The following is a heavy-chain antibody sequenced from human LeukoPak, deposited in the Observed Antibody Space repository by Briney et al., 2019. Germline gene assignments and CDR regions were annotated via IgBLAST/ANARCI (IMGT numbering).Heavy chain of an antibody. Sequence: SETLSLTCAVYGGSFSGYYWSWIRQPPGKGLEWIGEINHSGSTNYNPSLKSRVTISVDTSKNQFSLKLSSVTAADTAVYYCARGDTARAHADYGYGRWFDPWGQGTLVTVSS. CDR3: ARGDTARAHADYGYGRWFDP. CDR2: INHSGST. CDR1: GGSFSGYY. D-gene: IGHD5-18*01. J-gene: IGHJ5*02. V-gene: IGHV4-34*01.